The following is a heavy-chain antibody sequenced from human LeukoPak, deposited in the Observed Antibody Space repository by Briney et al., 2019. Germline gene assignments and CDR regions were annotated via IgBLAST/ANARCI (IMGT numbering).Heavy chain of an antibody. CDR1: GFTFSSYA. CDR3: ARGEGIAAAGDY. CDR2: ISYDGSNK. V-gene: IGHV3-30-3*01. D-gene: IGHD6-13*01. Sequence: GRSLRLSCAASGFTFSSYAMHWVRQAPGKGLEWVAVISYDGSNKYYADSVKGRFTISRDNSKNTLYLQMNSLRAEGTAVYYCARGEGIAAAGDYWGQGTLVTVSS. J-gene: IGHJ4*02.